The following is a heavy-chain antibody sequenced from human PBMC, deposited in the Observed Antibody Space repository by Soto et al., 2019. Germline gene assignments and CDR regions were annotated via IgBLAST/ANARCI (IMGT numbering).Heavy chain of an antibody. J-gene: IGHJ4*02. V-gene: IGHV3-23*01. Sequence: DVQLLESGGGLVQPEGSLRLSCAASGFTFSSYAMGWVRQGPGKGLEWVAVVSIGGSTHYEDSVRGRFTISRDNSKNTLSLQMNSLTAKDTDVYFCAKRRGAGGHFDYWGQGALVTVSS. CDR1: GFTFSSYA. CDR3: AKRRGAGGHFDY. CDR2: VSIGGST. D-gene: IGHD2-15*01.